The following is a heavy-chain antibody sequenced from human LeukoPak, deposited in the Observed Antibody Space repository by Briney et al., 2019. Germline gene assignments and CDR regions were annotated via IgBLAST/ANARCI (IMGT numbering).Heavy chain of an antibody. Sequence: ASVKVSCKASGYTFTSYDINWVRQATGQGLEWMGWMNPNSGNTGYAQKFQGRVTITRNTSISTAYMELSSLRSEDTAVYYCARAPYIVGATRSAFDIWGQGTMVTVSS. CDR3: ARAPYIVGATRSAFDI. CDR2: MNPNSGNT. J-gene: IGHJ3*02. CDR1: GYTFTSYD. D-gene: IGHD1-26*01. V-gene: IGHV1-8*03.